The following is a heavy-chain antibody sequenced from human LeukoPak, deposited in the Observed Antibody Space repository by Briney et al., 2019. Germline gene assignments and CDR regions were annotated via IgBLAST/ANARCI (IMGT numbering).Heavy chain of an antibody. CDR3: ARRNYGSGSYYTAGMEFDY. J-gene: IGHJ4*02. CDR2: ISSSSGYI. D-gene: IGHD3-10*01. V-gene: IGHV3-21*01. CDR1: GFTFSSYS. Sequence: GGSLRLSCAASGFTFSSYSMTWVRQAPGKGLEWVSSISSSSGYIYNADSLKGRFTISRDNAKNSLYLQMNSLRAEDTAVYYCARRNYGSGSYYTAGMEFDYRGQGTLVTVSS.